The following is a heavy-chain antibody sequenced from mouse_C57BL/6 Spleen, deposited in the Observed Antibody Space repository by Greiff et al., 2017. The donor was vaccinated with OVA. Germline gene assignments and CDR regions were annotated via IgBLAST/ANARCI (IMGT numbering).Heavy chain of an antibody. CDR3: ATLYDYDAEGLYYAMDY. D-gene: IGHD2-4*01. CDR2: IYPGDGDT. Sequence: QVQLQQSGPELVKPGASVKISCKASGYAFSSSWMNWVKQRPGKGLEWIGRIYPGDGDTNYNGKFKGKATLTADKSSSTAYMQLSSLTSEDSAVYFCATLYDYDAEGLYYAMDYWGQGTSVTVSS. J-gene: IGHJ4*01. V-gene: IGHV1-82*01. CDR1: GYAFSSSW.